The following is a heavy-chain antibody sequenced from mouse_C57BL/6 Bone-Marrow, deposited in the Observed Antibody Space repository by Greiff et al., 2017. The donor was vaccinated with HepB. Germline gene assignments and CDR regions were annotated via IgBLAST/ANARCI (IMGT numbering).Heavy chain of an antibody. V-gene: IGHV1-26*01. CDR1: GYTFTDYY. Sequence: EVQLQQSGPELVKPGASVKISCKASGYTFTDYYMTWVKQSHGKSLEWIGDINPNNGGTSYNQTFKGKATLTVDKSSSTAYMQLRSLTSEDSAVHYCARPPYFDYWGQGTTLTVSS. J-gene: IGHJ2*01. CDR2: INPNNGGT. CDR3: ARPPYFDY.